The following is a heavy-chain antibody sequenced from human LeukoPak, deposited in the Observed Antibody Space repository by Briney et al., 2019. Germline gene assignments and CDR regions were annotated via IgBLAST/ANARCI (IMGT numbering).Heavy chain of an antibody. CDR3: ARLDSS. Sequence: GGSLRLSCVASGFTFSSYSMNWVRQAPGKGLEWVSVIYSGGSTYYADSVKGRFTISRHNSKNTLYLQMNSLRAEDTAVYYCARLDSSWGQGTLVTVSS. V-gene: IGHV3-53*04. CDR2: IYSGGST. J-gene: IGHJ4*02. D-gene: IGHD3/OR15-3a*01. CDR1: GFTFSSYS.